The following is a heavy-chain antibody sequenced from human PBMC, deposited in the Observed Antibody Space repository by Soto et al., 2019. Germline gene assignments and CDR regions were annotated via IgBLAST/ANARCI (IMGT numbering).Heavy chain of an antibody. D-gene: IGHD6-6*01. CDR1: GFTFSSYG. CDR3: AKDRALNSSSGYFQH. J-gene: IGHJ1*01. V-gene: IGHV3-30*18. Sequence: QVQLVESGGGVVQPGRSLRLSCAASGFTFSSYGMHWVRQAPGKGLEWVAVISYDGSNKYYADSVKGRFTISRDNSKNTLYLQMNSLRAEDTAVYYCAKDRALNSSSGYFQHWGQGTLVTVSS. CDR2: ISYDGSNK.